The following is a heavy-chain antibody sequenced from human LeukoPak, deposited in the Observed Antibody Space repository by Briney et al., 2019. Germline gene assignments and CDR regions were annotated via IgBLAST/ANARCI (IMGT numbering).Heavy chain of an antibody. V-gene: IGHV3-7*01. CDR3: AREDDWNYEDY. CDR2: IKQDGSEK. Sequence: GGSLRLSCAASGFTFSNYWMSWVRQAPGKGLEWVANIKQDGSEKNYVNSVKGRFTIPRDNAKNSLSLQMNSLRAEDTAIYYCAREDDWNYEDYWGQGTLVTVSS. D-gene: IGHD1-7*01. CDR1: GFTFSNYW. J-gene: IGHJ4*02.